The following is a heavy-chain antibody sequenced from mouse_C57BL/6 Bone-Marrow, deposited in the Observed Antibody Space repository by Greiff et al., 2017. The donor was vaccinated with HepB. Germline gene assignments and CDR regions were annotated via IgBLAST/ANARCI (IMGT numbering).Heavy chain of an antibody. J-gene: IGHJ1*03. Sequence: VQLQQPGAELVKPGASVKLSCKASGYTFTSYWMHWVKQRPEQGLEWIGWIDPENGDTEYASKFQGKATITADTSSNPAYLQLSSLTSEDTAVYYCTTNGSRYFDVWGTGTTVTVSS. V-gene: IGHV14-4*01. CDR2: IDPENGDT. CDR1: GYTFTSYW. CDR3: TTNGSRYFDV. D-gene: IGHD1-1*01.